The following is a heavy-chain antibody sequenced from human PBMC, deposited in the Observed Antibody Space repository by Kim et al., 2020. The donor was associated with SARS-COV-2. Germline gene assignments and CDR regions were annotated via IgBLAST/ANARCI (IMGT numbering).Heavy chain of an antibody. CDR3: ASFLTNFDRLFQTDTSFDY. D-gene: IGHD3-9*01. Sequence: GGSLRLTCAASGFTFSSYEMNWVRQAPGKGLEWVSYISSSGSTIYYADSVKGRFTISRDNAKNSLYLQMNSLRAEDTAVYYCASFLTNFDRLFQTDTSFDYWAQGTLVTVSS. V-gene: IGHV3-48*03. CDR2: ISSSGSTI. CDR1: GFTFSSYE. J-gene: IGHJ4*02.